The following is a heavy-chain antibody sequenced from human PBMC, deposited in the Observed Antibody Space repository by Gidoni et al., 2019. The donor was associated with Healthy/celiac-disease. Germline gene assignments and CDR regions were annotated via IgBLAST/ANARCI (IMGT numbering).Heavy chain of an antibody. V-gene: IGHV6-1*01. D-gene: IGHD3-10*01. J-gene: IGHJ4*02. CDR1: RDSVPSNSAA. Sequence: QVQLRRSGPGPAKPSQTRPLTSAISRDSVPSNSAAWNWIRQSPSGGLEWLGRTYYRSKWYNDYAVSVKSRITINPDTSKNQFSLQLNSVIPEDTAGYYCARGGELDFDYWGQGTLVTVSS. CDR3: ARGGELDFDY. CDR2: TYYRSKWYN.